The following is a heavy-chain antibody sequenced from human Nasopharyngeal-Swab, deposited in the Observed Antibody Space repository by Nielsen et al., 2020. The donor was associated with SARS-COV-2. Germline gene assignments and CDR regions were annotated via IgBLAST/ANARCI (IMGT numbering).Heavy chain of an antibody. V-gene: IGHV1-46*01. CDR2: INPSTGAT. J-gene: IGHJ4*02. D-gene: IGHD2-8*01. CDR3: ATSQASNLDY. CDR1: GYPFSTYF. Sequence: ASVKVSCKLSGYPFSTYFIHWVRQAPGQGLEWMGIINPSTGATLYAQRSQGRVTMTTDTSTSTIYMDLSGLRVEDTAVYYCATSQASNLDYWGQGTLVTVSS.